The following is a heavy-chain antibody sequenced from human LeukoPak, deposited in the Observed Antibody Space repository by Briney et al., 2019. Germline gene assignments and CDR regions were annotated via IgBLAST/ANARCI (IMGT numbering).Heavy chain of an antibody. CDR2: ISRSGSP. Sequence: SETLSLTCTVSGYSISSGYYWGWFRQTPGRGLEWIASISRSGSPYYNPSLKSRVTISEDLSRNVFSLTLNSVTAADAAVYYCAREGRENIAIGVDWGQGALVTVSS. CDR3: AREGRENIAIGVD. V-gene: IGHV4-38-2*02. D-gene: IGHD3-16*02. J-gene: IGHJ4*02. CDR1: GYSISSGYY.